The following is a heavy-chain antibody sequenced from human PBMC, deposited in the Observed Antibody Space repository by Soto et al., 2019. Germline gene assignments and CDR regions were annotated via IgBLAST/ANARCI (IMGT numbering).Heavy chain of an antibody. D-gene: IGHD3-22*01. CDR3: ARGRALYYYDLSGDY. Sequence: ASVKVSCKXSGYTFTGYYMHWVRQAPGQGLEWMGWINPNSGGTNYAQKFQGWVTMTGDTSISTAYMELSRLRSDDTAVYYCARGRALYYYDLSGDYWGQGTLVTVSS. J-gene: IGHJ4*02. CDR2: INPNSGGT. V-gene: IGHV1-2*04. CDR1: GYTFTGYY.